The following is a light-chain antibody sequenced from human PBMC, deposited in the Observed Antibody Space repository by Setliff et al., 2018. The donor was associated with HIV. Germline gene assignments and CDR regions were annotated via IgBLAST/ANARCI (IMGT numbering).Light chain of an antibody. Sequence: QSVLTQPPSVSGVPGQRVTISCTGSSSNIGAGYDVHWYQQVPGKAPKLLIYGNNNRPSGVPGRFSGSKSGTSASLAITGLQAEDEADYYCQSFDNSLSGHVVFGGGTQLTVL. CDR3: QSFDNSLSGHVV. V-gene: IGLV1-40*01. CDR1: SSNIGAGYD. J-gene: IGLJ2*01. CDR2: GNN.